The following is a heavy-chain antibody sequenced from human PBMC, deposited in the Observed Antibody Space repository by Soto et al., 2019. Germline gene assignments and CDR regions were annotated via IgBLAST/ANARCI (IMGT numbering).Heavy chain of an antibody. CDR1: GFTFSSYG. CDR3: AKDLFYDFWSGYVSCPGH. Sequence: PGGSLRLSRAASGFTFSSYGMHWVRQAPGKGLEWVAVISYDGSNKYYADSVKGRFTISRDNSKNTLYLQMNSLRAEDTAVYYCAKDLFYDFWSGYVSCPGHWGQGTLVTVSS. J-gene: IGHJ4*02. V-gene: IGHV3-30*18. CDR2: ISYDGSNK. D-gene: IGHD3-3*01.